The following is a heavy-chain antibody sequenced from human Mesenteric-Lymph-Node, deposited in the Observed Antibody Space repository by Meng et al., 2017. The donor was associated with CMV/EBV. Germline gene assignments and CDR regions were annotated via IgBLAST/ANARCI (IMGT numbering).Heavy chain of an antibody. Sequence: GGSLRLSCAASGFTFSNYGLHWVRQAPGKGLEWVAFLRFDGTNQNYGDSVRGRFTISRDNAKNTLYLQMSSLRAEDTAVYYCARVSNYGLYYGMDVWGQGTTVTVSS. J-gene: IGHJ6*02. V-gene: IGHV3-30*02. CDR3: ARVSNYGLYYGMDV. CDR1: GFTFSNYG. D-gene: IGHD4-11*01. CDR2: LRFDGTNQ.